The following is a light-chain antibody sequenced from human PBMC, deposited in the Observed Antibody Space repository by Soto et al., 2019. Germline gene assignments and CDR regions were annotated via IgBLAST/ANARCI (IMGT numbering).Light chain of an antibody. Sequence: EIVLTQSPGTLSLSPGERATLSCRASQSVSSSYLAWYQQKPGQAPRLLIYGASSRATGIPDRFSGSGSGTDFTLTISRLEPEDFAVYYCQQYGGSPFTFGGGTKVEIK. V-gene: IGKV3-20*01. J-gene: IGKJ4*01. CDR1: QSVSSSY. CDR2: GAS. CDR3: QQYGGSPFT.